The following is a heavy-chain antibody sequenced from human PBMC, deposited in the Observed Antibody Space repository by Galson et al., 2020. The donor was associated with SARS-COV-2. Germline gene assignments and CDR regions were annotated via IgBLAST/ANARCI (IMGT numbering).Heavy chain of an antibody. Sequence: GESLKISCAVSGFTFSYAWMSWVRQAPGKGLEWVGRSKSQSDGGTTQYAAPVKGRFTIFRDDSENTLFLQMDSLTTEDTAVYYCSTFTLVRGDMDYWGQGTLVTVSS. CDR1: GFTFSYAW. CDR3: STFTLVRGDMDY. J-gene: IGHJ4*02. V-gene: IGHV3-15*01. D-gene: IGHD3-10*01. CDR2: SKSQSDGGTT.